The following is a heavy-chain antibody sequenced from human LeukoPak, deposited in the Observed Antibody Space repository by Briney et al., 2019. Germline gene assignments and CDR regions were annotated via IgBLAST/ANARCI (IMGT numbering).Heavy chain of an antibody. CDR3: ASFLPYPCGGACGGVFNP. V-gene: IGHV4-59*01. Sequence: SETLSLTCTVSGVSMSSYYWSWIRQPPGKGLEWIGYIYYSGSNKYNPSLKSRVAISIDTSKNQFSLKLNSVTTADTAVCYCASFLPYPCGGACGGVFNPWGQGTLAPVPS. CDR2: IYYSGSN. J-gene: IGHJ3*01. D-gene: IGHD2-21*01. CDR1: GVSMSSYY.